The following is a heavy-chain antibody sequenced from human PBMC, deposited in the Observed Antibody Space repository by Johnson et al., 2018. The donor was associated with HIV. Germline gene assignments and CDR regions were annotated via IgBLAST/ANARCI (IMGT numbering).Heavy chain of an antibody. V-gene: IGHV3-30*19. J-gene: IGHJ3*02. Sequence: QEKLVESGGGVVQPGRSLRLSCAASGFTFSNYGMHWVRQAPGKGLEWVAVISYDGSNKYYADSVKGRFTISRDNSKNTLYLQMNSLRAEDTAVYYCARGVRNSYGYLLGTFDIWGQGTMVTVSS. CDR2: ISYDGSNK. CDR1: GFTFSNYG. CDR3: ARGVRNSYGYLLGTFDI. D-gene: IGHD5-18*01.